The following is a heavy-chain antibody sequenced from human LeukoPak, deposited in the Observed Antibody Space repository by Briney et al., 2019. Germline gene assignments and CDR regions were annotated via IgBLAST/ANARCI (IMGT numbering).Heavy chain of an antibody. V-gene: IGHV4-4*07. CDR3: ARGPRYSGYGILFY. CDR2: IYTSGST. CDR1: GGSISSYY. Sequence: SETLSLTCTVSGGSISSYYWSWIRQPAGKGLEWIGRIYTSGSTNYNPSLKSRVTMSVDTSKNQFSLKLSSVTAADTAVYYCARGPRYSGYGILFYWGQGTLVTVSS. J-gene: IGHJ4*02. D-gene: IGHD5-12*01.